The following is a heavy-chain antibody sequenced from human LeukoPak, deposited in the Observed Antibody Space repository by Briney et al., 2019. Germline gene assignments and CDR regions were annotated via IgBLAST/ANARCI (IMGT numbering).Heavy chain of an antibody. J-gene: IGHJ4*02. Sequence: SETLSLTCTVSGGSISSYYWSWIRQPPGKGLEWIGYIYYSGSTNYNPSLKSRVTISVDTSKNQFSLKLSSVTAADTAVYYCARVNYDSSGYPFDYWGQGTLVTVSS. V-gene: IGHV4-59*12. D-gene: IGHD3-22*01. CDR2: IYYSGST. CDR1: GGSISSYY. CDR3: ARVNYDSSGYPFDY.